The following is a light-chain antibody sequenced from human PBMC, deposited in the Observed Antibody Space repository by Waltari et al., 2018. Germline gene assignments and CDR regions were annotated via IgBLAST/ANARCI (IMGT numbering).Light chain of an antibody. Sequence: QSALAQPASVSGIPGQSIPISCTGTTSDIGGYHYLSWYQQPSGKAPKVLLYDVTYRPSGISNRFSGSKSGNTASLTVSGLRPEDEADYYCSSYAGSNRVIFGGGTKLTVL. CDR1: TSDIGGYHY. CDR3: SSYAGSNRVI. CDR2: DVT. V-gene: IGLV2-14*03. J-gene: IGLJ2*01.